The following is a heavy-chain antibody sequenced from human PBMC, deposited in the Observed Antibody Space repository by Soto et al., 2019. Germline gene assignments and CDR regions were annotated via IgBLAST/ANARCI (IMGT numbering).Heavy chain of an antibody. CDR1: GFTFSRYG. Sequence: LTLTFDASGFTFSRYGMHCGRQAPCKCVWWEAVISYDGSNKYFADSVKGRFTISRDNSNNMLYLQMNGLRGDDTAVYYCAKNKRYCTSTTCPPYYGMDVWGQGTTVTVSS. CDR2: ISYDGSNK. V-gene: IGHV3-30*18. J-gene: IGHJ6*02. CDR3: AKNKRYCTSTTCPPYYGMDV. D-gene: IGHD2-2*01.